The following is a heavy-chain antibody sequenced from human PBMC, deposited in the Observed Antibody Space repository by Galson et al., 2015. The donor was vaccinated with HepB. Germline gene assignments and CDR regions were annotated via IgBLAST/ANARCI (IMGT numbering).Heavy chain of an antibody. D-gene: IGHD2-15*01. CDR1: GCTFTGYY. CDR3: ARDGRDIVVVVAAEYNWFDP. J-gene: IGHJ5*02. Sequence: SVKVSCKASGCTFTGYYMHWVRQAPGQGLEWMGRINPNSGGTNYAQKFQGRVTMTRDTSISTAYMELSRLRSDDTAVYYCARDGRDIVVVVAAEYNWFDPWGQGTLVTVSS. CDR2: INPNSGGT. V-gene: IGHV1-2*06.